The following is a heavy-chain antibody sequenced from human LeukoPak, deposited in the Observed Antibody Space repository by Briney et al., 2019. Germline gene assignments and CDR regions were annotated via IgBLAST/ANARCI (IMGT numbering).Heavy chain of an antibody. J-gene: IGHJ4*02. Sequence: SETLSLTCAVYGGSFSGYYWSWIRQPPGKGLEWIGGINHSGSTNYNPSLKSRVTISVDTSKNQFSLKLSSVTAADTAVYYCARAGGYCSGGSCYMAYYFDYWGQGTLVTVSS. CDR2: INHSGST. D-gene: IGHD2-15*01. CDR3: ARAGGYCSGGSCYMAYYFDY. V-gene: IGHV4-34*01. CDR1: GGSFSGYY.